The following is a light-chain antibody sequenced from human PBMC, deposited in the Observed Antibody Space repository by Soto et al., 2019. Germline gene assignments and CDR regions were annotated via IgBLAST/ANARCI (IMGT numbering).Light chain of an antibody. Sequence: DIVMTQSPDSLAVSLGERATINCKSSQSVLYSSKNKNYLAWYQQKPGQVPKLLIYWASTRESGVPDRFSGSGSGPDFSRTISCLLPEEGAVYSCQQYYSSRFTFGPGTKVDIK. CDR1: QSVLYSSKNKNY. J-gene: IGKJ3*01. CDR2: WAS. CDR3: QQYYSSRFT. V-gene: IGKV4-1*01.